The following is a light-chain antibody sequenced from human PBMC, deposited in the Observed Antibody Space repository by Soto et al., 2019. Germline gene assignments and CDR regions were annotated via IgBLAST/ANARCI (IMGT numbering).Light chain of an antibody. CDR2: KVS. J-gene: IGKJ5*01. CDR3: MQGTHSPIT. Sequence: DVVMTQSPLSLLVTLGQPASISCRSHHSLVHSDGIAYFSWFQQRKGRSPRSLIYKVSNRASGVPARFRGSGSGTDFALQISRVEAEDVWVYYCMQGTHSPITFGQGTRLEIK. V-gene: IGKV2-30*02. CDR1: HSLVHSDGIAY.